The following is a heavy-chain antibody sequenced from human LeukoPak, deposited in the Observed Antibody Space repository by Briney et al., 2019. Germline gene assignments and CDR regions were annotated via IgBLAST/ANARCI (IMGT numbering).Heavy chain of an antibody. CDR2: INPNSGGT. Sequence: GASVKVSCKASGYTFTGYYMHWVRQAPGQGLEWMGWINPNSGGTNYAQKFQGRVTMTRDTSISTAYMELSRVRSDDTAVYYCARVKNGYDSSGYYWTNAFDIWGQGTMVTVSS. CDR3: ARVKNGYDSSGYYWTNAFDI. J-gene: IGHJ3*02. V-gene: IGHV1-2*02. D-gene: IGHD3-22*01. CDR1: GYTFTGYY.